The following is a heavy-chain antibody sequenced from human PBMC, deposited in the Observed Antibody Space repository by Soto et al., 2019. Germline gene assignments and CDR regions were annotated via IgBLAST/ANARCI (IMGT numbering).Heavy chain of an antibody. Sequence: GGSLRLSCAASGFTFSSYWMIWVRQAPGKGLEWVANIKQDGSEQYYVDSVKGRFTISRDNAKNSLYLQMNSLRNEDTTVYFCASTLVASPGTDWGQASQLTVSS. CDR2: IKQDGSEQ. V-gene: IGHV3-7*01. CDR3: ASTLVASPGTD. CDR1: GFTFSSYW. J-gene: IGHJ4*02. D-gene: IGHD1-1*01.